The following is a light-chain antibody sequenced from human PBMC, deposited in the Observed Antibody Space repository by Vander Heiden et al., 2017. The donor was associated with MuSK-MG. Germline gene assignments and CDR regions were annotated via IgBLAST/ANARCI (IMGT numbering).Light chain of an antibody. CDR3: QSYDNSLSGSWV. V-gene: IGLV1-40*01. Sequence: QSVLTQPPSVSGAPGQRVTISCTGSSSNIGAGYDVHWYQQLPGTAPKLLIYGNSNRPSGVPDRFSGSKSGTSASLAINGLQAEDEADYYCQSYDNSLSGSWVFGGGTKLTVL. CDR2: GNS. J-gene: IGLJ3*02. CDR1: SSNIGAGYD.